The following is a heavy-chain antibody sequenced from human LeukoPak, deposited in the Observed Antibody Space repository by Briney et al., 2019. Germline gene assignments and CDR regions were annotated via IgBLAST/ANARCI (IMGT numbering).Heavy chain of an antibody. Sequence: GGSLRLSCAASGFTFSSYSMNWVRQAPGKGLEWVSSISSSSSYTYYADSVKGRFTISRDNAKNSLYLQMNSLRAEDTAVYYCARALSIFGVVKYYFDYWGQGTLVTVSS. CDR3: ARALSIFGVVKYYFDY. J-gene: IGHJ4*02. V-gene: IGHV3-21*01. CDR2: ISSSSSYT. D-gene: IGHD3-3*01. CDR1: GFTFSSYS.